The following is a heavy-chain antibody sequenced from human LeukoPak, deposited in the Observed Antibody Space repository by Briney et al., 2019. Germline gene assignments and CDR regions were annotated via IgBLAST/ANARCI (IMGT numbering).Heavy chain of an antibody. CDR3: ARWTTIFDAFDI. J-gene: IGHJ3*02. Sequence: SETLSLTCSVSGGFIHTSNYYWAWIRQPPGKGLEWIGSVYYDGSMYTNPSLKSRVTISVDTSKNQFSLKVTSVTAADTAIFFCARWTTIFDAFDIWGQGTMVTVSS. V-gene: IGHV4-39*07. D-gene: IGHD2/OR15-2a*01. CDR1: GGFIHTSNYY. CDR2: VYYDGSM.